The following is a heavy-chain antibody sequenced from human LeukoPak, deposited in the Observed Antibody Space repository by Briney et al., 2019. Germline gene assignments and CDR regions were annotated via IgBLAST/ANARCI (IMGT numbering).Heavy chain of an antibody. D-gene: IGHD3-10*01. CDR2: INPSGGST. CDR3: AGDYYYGSGSYIY. CDR1: VYTFTSYN. J-gene: IGHJ4*02. Sequence: ASVKVSFKSSVYTFTSYNMHWVRQPPGQGRERMGIINPSGGSTSYAQKFQGRVTMTRDPSTSTVYMELSSLGSEETAVYCRAGDYYYGSGSYIYWGQGTLVTVSS. V-gene: IGHV1-46*01.